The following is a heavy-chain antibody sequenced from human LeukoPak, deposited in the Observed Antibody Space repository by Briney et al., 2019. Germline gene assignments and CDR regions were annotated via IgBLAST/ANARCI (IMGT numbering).Heavy chain of an antibody. V-gene: IGHV4-34*01. CDR2: INHSGST. CDR3: ARGIAVAGPSRRTPYYYYGMDV. CDR1: GGSFSGYY. J-gene: IGHJ6*02. Sequence: SETLSLTCAVYGGSFSGYYWSWIRQPPGKGLEWIGEINHSGSTNYNPSLKSRVTISVDTSKSQFSLKLSSVTAADTAVYYCARGIAVAGPSRRTPYYYYGMDVWGQGTTVTVSS. D-gene: IGHD6-19*01.